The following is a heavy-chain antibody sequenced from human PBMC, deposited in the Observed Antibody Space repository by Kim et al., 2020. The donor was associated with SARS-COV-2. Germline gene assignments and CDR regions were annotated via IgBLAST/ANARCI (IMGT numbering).Heavy chain of an antibody. V-gene: IGHV3-30*18. CDR3: AKLEVRGVMGPDAFDI. D-gene: IGHD3-10*01. CDR1: GFTFSSYG. CDR2: ISYDGSNK. Sequence: GGSLRLSCAASGFTFSSYGMHWVRQAPGKGLEWVAVISYDGSNKYYADSVKGRFTISRDNSKNTLYLQMNSLRAEDTAVYYCAKLEVRGVMGPDAFDIWGQGTMVTVSS. J-gene: IGHJ3*02.